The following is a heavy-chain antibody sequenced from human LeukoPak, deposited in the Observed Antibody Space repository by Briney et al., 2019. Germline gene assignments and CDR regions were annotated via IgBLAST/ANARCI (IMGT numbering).Heavy chain of an antibody. Sequence: SETLSLTCTVSGGSISSYYWSWIRQPPGKGLEWIGYIYYSGSTNYNPSLKSRVTISVDTSKNQFSLKLSSVTAADTAVYYCVRGYGSGAFDIWGQGTMVTVSS. CDR3: VRGYGSGAFDI. CDR2: IYYSGST. D-gene: IGHD5-18*01. CDR1: GGSISSYY. V-gene: IGHV4-59*01. J-gene: IGHJ3*02.